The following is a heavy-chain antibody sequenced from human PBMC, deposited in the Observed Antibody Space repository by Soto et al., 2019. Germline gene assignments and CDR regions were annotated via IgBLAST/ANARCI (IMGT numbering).Heavy chain of an antibody. CDR1: GFTVSSHY. V-gene: IGHV3-53*01. J-gene: IGHJ3*01. CDR3: ATTVTRLIAFDV. Sequence: GGSLRLSCAASGFTVSSHYMSWVRQTPGKGLEWVSILYASDSTFYADSVEGRFTISRDNSKNTVYLQLNSLRAEDTAVYYCATTVTRLIAFDVWGQGTMVTVSS. D-gene: IGHD4-17*01. CDR2: LYASDST.